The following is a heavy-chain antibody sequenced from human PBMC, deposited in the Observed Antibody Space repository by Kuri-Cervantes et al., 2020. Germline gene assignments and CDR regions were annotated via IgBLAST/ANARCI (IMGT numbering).Heavy chain of an antibody. CDR3: AKDKGCSSRCLLDC. CDR2: ISWNSGSI. CDR1: GFTFDDYA. D-gene: IGHD6-13*01. V-gene: IGHV3-9*01. Sequence: SLRLSCAASGFTFDDYAMHWVRQAPGKGLEWVSGISWNSGSIGYADSVKGRFTISRDNAKNSLYLQMNSLRAEDTALYYCAKDKGCSSRCLLDCWGQGTLVTVSS. J-gene: IGHJ4*02.